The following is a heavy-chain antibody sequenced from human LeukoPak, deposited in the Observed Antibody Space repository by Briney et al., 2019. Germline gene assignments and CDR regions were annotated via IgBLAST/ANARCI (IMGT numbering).Heavy chain of an antibody. CDR3: ARPRYSGSYSFDY. J-gene: IGHJ4*02. D-gene: IGHD1-26*01. CDR1: GGSISSYY. V-gene: IGHV4-59*08. CDR2: IYYSGGT. Sequence: SSETLSLTCTVSGGSISSYYWSWIRQPPGKGLEWIGYIYYSGGTNYNPSLKSRVTISVDTSKNQFSLKLSSVTAADTAVYYCARPRYSGSYSFDYWGQGTLVTVSS.